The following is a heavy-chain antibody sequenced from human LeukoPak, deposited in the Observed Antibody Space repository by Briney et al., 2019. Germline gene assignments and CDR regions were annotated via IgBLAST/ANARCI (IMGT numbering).Heavy chain of an antibody. J-gene: IGHJ4*02. D-gene: IGHD1-26*01. CDR3: ARPYSGSYYFDY. V-gene: IGHV1-69*04. CDR1: GGTFSSYA. CDR2: IIPILGIA. Sequence: ASVKVSCKASGGTFSSYAISWVRQAPGQGLEWTGRIIPILGIANYAQKFQGRVTITADKSTSTAYMELSSLRSEDTAVYYCARPYSGSYYFDYWGQGTLVTVSS.